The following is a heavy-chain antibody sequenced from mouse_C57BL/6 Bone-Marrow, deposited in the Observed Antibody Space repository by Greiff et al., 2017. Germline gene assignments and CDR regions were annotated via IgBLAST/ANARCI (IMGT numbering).Heavy chain of an antibody. D-gene: IGHD6-5*01. J-gene: IGHJ2*01. Sequence: QVQLQQPGAELVKPGASVKVSCKASGYTFTSYWMHWVKQRPGQGLEWIGRIHPSDSDTNYNQKFKGKATLAVEKSSSTAYMQLSSLTSEDSAVYYCAIRRGYAYYFDYWGQGTTLTVSS. CDR2: IHPSDSDT. CDR3: AIRRGYAYYFDY. V-gene: IGHV1-74*01. CDR1: GYTFTSYW.